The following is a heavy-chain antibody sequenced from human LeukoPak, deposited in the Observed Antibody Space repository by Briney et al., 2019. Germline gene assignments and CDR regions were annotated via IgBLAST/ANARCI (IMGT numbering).Heavy chain of an antibody. Sequence: PSETLSLTCTVSGGSISSYYWSWLRQPPGKGLEWIGYIYYSGSTNYNPSLKSRVTISVDTSKNQFSLKLSSVTAADTAVYYRARISNSGYSYVHLIFDYWGQGTLVTVSS. V-gene: IGHV4-59*08. CDR1: GGSISSYY. J-gene: IGHJ4*02. CDR2: IYYSGST. D-gene: IGHD5-18*01. CDR3: ARISNSGYSYVHLIFDY.